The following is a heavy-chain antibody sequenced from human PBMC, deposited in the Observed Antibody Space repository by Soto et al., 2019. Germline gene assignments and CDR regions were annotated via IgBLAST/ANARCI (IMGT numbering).Heavy chain of an antibody. V-gene: IGHV4-34*01. CDR1: GGSFSGYY. Sequence: QVQLQQWGAGLLKPSETLSLTCAVYGGSFSGYYWSWIRQPPGKGLEWIGEINHSGSTNYNPSLKSRVTISVDTSKNQFSLKLSSVTAADTAVYYCARDPASYGDYYFDYWGQGTLVTVSS. J-gene: IGHJ4*02. D-gene: IGHD4-17*01. CDR2: INHSGST. CDR3: ARDPASYGDYYFDY.